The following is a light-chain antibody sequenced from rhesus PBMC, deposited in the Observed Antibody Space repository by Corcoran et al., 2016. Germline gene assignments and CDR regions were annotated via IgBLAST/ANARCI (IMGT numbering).Light chain of an antibody. V-gene: IGKV1-33*02. CDR2: AAS. J-gene: IGKJ1*01. CDR3: QQHNSYPPT. CDR1: QGISSW. Sequence: DIQMTQSPSSLSASVGDRVTITCQASQGISSWLAWYQQKPGKPPKLLRYAASSLQSGVPSRFSGSGAGIAFTLTISSLQPEDVATYDCQQHNSYPPTFGHGTKVEI.